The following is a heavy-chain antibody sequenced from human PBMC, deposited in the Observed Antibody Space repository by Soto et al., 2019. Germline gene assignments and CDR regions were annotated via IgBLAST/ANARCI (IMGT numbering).Heavy chain of an antibody. CDR2: IYHSGST. J-gene: IGHJ6*02. Sequence: SETLSLTCAVSGGSISSSNWWSWVRQPPGKGLEWIGEIYHSGSTNYNPSLKSRVTISVDTSKNQFSLKLSSVTAADTAVYYCARLRGATTRYYYYYGMDVWGQGTTVT. D-gene: IGHD1-26*01. V-gene: IGHV4-4*02. CDR3: ARLRGATTRYYYYYGMDV. CDR1: GGSISSSNW.